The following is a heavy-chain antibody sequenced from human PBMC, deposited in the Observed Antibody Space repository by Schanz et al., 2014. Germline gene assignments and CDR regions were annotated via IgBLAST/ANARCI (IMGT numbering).Heavy chain of an antibody. D-gene: IGHD2-2*02. CDR1: GYTFTSYS. Sequence: QVQLVQSGAEVKKPGASVKVSCKASGYTFTSYSMHWVRQAPGQGLEWMGIINLSGGSTNNAQKCQGKLTMTRDTSTSTGYMELSSLRSEDTAVYYGARDQSPYTNAADVRYFDYWGQGSLVTVSS. V-gene: IGHV1-46*01. CDR2: INLSGGST. J-gene: IGHJ4*02. CDR3: ARDQSPYTNAADVRYFDY.